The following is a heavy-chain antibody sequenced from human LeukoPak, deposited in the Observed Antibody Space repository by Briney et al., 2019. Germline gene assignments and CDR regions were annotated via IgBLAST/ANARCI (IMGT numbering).Heavy chain of an antibody. CDR1: SYPFASYG. Sequence: ASVKVSCKASSYPFASYGISWVRQAPGEGLEWMGWISPYNGNTNYARNLQGRVTMTTDTSTRTAYIELRSLRSDDTAVYYCARVKSSSDSYYFDYWGQGTLVTVSS. V-gene: IGHV1-18*01. J-gene: IGHJ4*02. CDR3: ARVKSSSDSYYFDY. D-gene: IGHD3-22*01. CDR2: ISPYNGNT.